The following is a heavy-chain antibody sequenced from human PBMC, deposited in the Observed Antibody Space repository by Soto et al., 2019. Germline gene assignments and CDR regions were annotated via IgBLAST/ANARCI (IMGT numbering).Heavy chain of an antibody. CDR1: GGTFSSYA. D-gene: IGHD5-18*01. CDR2: IIPIFGTA. V-gene: IGHV1-69*12. CDR3: ARDVRAKLWHDEYYGMDV. J-gene: IGHJ6*02. Sequence: QVQLVQSGAEVKKPGSSVKVSCKASGGTFSSYAISWVRQAPGQGLEWMGGIIPIFGTANYAQKFQGRVTITADESTTTAYMELSSLRSEDTAVYYCARDVRAKLWHDEYYGMDVWGQGTTVTVSS.